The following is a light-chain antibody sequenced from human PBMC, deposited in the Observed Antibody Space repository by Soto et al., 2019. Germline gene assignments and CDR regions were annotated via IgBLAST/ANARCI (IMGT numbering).Light chain of an antibody. V-gene: IGKV3-20*01. CDR3: QQYGSSPWT. CDR2: GAS. Sequence: VFTQSPGTLSLSPGARATLSCRASQSVSSSLAWYQQKPGQAPRLLIYGASSRATGIPDRFSGSGSGPDFTLTISRLEPEDFAVYDGQQYGSSPWTFGQGTKVDIK. CDR1: QSVSSS. J-gene: IGKJ1*01.